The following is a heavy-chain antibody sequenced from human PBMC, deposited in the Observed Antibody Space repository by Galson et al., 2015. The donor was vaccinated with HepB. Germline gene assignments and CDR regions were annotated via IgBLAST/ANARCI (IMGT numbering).Heavy chain of an antibody. J-gene: IGHJ6*02. D-gene: IGHD3-10*01. V-gene: IGHV3-23*01. CDR1: GFTFSSYA. CDR3: AKALSGYYYSGMDV. CDR2: ISGSGGST. Sequence: SLRLSCAASGFTFSSYAMSWVRQAPGKGLEWVSAISGSGGSTYYADSVKGRFTISRDNSKNTLYLQMNSLRAEDTAVYYCAKALSGYYYSGMDVWGQGTTVTVSS.